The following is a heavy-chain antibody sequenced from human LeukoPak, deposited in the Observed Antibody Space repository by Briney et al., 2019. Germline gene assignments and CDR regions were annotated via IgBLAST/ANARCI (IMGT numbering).Heavy chain of an antibody. Sequence: ASVNLSCNASGYIFTNFGISWVRQARGPGLEWMGWISGYNGNTKNVQKCQGRVTMTTDKSTSTAYMELSSLRSEDTAVYYCARDRYCSGGSCYSMRGVGYWGQGTLVTVSS. D-gene: IGHD2-15*01. CDR1: GYIFTNFG. CDR3: ARDRYCSGGSCYSMRGVGY. V-gene: IGHV1-18*01. CDR2: ISGYNGNT. J-gene: IGHJ4*02.